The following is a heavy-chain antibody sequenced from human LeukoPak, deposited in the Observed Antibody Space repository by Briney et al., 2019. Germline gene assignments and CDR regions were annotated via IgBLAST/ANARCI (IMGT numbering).Heavy chain of an antibody. CDR3: ARQLGYGMDV. CDR2: IHYSGST. CDR1: GGSISNNY. Sequence: SETLSLTCSVSGGSISNNYWSWIRQAPGKGLEWIASIHYSGSTNYNPSLKSQVTISVDTSKNQFSLKVSSVTAADTAVYYCARQLGYGMDVWGQGTTVTVSS. V-gene: IGHV4-59*08. D-gene: IGHD3-16*01. J-gene: IGHJ6*02.